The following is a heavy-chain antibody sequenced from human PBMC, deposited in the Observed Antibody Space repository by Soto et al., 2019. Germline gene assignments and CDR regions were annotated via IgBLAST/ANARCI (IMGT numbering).Heavy chain of an antibody. Sequence: SETLSLTCAVSGGYISSGGYSWSWIRQPPGKGLEWIGYIYYSGSTYYNPSLKSRVTISVDTSKNQFSLKLSSVTAADTAVYYCARGSYYYDSSGYYHYWGRGTLVTVSS. CDR3: ARGSYYYDSSGYYHY. V-gene: IGHV4-30-4*08. CDR1: GGYISSGGYS. CDR2: IYYSGST. J-gene: IGHJ4*02. D-gene: IGHD3-22*01.